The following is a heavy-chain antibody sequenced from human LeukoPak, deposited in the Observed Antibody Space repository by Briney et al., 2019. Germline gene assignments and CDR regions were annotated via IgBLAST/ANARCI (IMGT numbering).Heavy chain of an antibody. D-gene: IGHD4-17*01. CDR3: ARVGPGGDYWYYYYYYMDV. CDR2: ISYDGSNK. CDR1: GFTFSSYA. J-gene: IGHJ6*03. V-gene: IGHV3-30-3*01. Sequence: GRSLRLSCAASGFTFSSYAMYWVRQAPGKGLEWVAVISYDGSNKYYADSVKGRFTISRDNSKNTLYLQMNSLRAEDTAVYYCARVGPGGDYWYYYYYYMDVWGKGTTVTVSS.